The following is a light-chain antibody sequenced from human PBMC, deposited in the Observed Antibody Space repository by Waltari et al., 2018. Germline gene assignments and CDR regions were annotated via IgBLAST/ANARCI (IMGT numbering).Light chain of an antibody. CDR1: SPYIGSNI. CDR2: GNN. CDR3: AAWEDRLNGWV. J-gene: IGLJ3*02. Sequence: QSVLTQPPSASGTPGQRVTISCSGSSPYIGSNIVNWYQHLPGTAPKLLIYGNNKRPSGISDRFSGSKSGTSASLAISGLQSEDEADYFCAAWEDRLNGWVFGGGTKLTVL. V-gene: IGLV1-44*01.